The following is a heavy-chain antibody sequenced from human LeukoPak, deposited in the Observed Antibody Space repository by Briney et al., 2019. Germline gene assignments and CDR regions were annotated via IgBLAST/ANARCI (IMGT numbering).Heavy chain of an antibody. CDR1: GFTFSSYW. V-gene: IGHV3-74*01. Sequence: GGSLRLSCAASGFTFSSYWMHWVRQAPGKGLVWVSRVSSDGSITDYTDSVKGRFTISRDNAKNTLYLQMNSLRVEDTAVYYCARDAPLLWWGQGTLVTVSS. D-gene: IGHD3-10*01. J-gene: IGHJ4*02. CDR3: ARDAPLLW. CDR2: VSSDGSIT.